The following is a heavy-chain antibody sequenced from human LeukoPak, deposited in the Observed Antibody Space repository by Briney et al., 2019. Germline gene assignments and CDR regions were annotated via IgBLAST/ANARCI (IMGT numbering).Heavy chain of an antibody. V-gene: IGHV4-31*03. CDR1: GGSISSGGYY. Sequence: PSETLSLTCTVSGGSISSGGYYWRWIRQHPGKGLEWIGYIYYSGSTYYNPSLKSRVTISVDTSKNQFSLKLSSVTAADTAVYYCARAHITMVRGEPGVDAFDIWGQGTMVTVSS. J-gene: IGHJ3*02. CDR2: IYYSGST. D-gene: IGHD3-10*01. CDR3: ARAHITMVRGEPGVDAFDI.